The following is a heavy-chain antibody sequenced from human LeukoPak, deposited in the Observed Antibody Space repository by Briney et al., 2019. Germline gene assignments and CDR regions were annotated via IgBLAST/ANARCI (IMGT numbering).Heavy chain of an antibody. CDR2: IYTSGST. Sequence: SETLSLTCTVSGGSISSGSYYWNWIRQPAGKGLEWIGRIYTSGSTYYNPSLKSRVTISVDTSKNQFSLKLSSVTAADTAVYYCARQGSGWNQEGYWGQGTLVTVSS. CDR1: GGSISSGSYY. J-gene: IGHJ4*02. D-gene: IGHD6-19*01. V-gene: IGHV4-61*02. CDR3: ARQGSGWNQEGY.